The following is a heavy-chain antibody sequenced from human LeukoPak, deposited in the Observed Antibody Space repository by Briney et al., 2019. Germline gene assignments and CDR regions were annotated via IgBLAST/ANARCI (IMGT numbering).Heavy chain of an antibody. CDR2: IRYDGSNK. J-gene: IGHJ6*03. D-gene: IGHD3-16*02. V-gene: IGHV3-30*02. Sequence: GGSLRLSCAASGFTFSSYGMHWVRQAPGKGLEWVAFIRYDGSNKYYANSVKGRFTISRDNSKNTLYLQMNSLRAEDTAVYYCARETFGGVIVIHYYYYMDVWGKGTTVTVSS. CDR3: ARETFGGVIVIHYYYYMDV. CDR1: GFTFSSYG.